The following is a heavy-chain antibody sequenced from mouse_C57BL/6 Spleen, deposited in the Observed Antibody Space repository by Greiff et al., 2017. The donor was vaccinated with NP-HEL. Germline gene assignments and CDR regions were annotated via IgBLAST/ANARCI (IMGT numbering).Heavy chain of an antibody. CDR2: IYPRDGST. D-gene: IGHD4-1*01. J-gene: IGHJ4*01. CDR3: ARYPSELGQAMDY. CDR1: GYTFTSYD. V-gene: IGHV1-85*01. Sequence: QVQLKQPGAELVKPGASVKLSCKASGYTFTSYDINWVKQRPGQGLEWIGWIYPRDGSTKYNEKFKGKATLTVDTSSSTAYMELHSLTSEDSAVYFCARYPSELGQAMDYWGQGTSVTVSS.